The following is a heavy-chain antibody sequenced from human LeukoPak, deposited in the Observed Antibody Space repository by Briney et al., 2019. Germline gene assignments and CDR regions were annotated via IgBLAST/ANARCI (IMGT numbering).Heavy chain of an antibody. D-gene: IGHD2-8*01. CDR1: GGSISRDGHY. CDR3: AREMVRDAFDI. J-gene: IGHJ3*02. V-gene: IGHV4-31*03. Sequence: SQTLSLTCTVSGGSISRDGHYWSWIRQYPGKGLESIGSVSSSGTTTYNPSLKSRVTISLDTSQNQFSLNLRSLTAADAAVYYCAREMVRDAFDIWGQGTMVTVSS. CDR2: VSSSGTT.